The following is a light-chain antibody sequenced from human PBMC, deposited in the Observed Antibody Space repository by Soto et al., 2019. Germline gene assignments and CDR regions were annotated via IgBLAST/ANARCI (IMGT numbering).Light chain of an antibody. CDR3: QQYGSSPWT. CDR1: QSVSSSY. Sequence: EIVLTQSPGTLSLSPGERATLSCRASQSVSSSYLAWYQQKPGQAPRLLIYGASSRATGIPDRFSGSGSGTDFSLTISGLEPEDFAVYYWQQYGSSPWTFGRGTKVEI. V-gene: IGKV3-20*01. J-gene: IGKJ1*01. CDR2: GAS.